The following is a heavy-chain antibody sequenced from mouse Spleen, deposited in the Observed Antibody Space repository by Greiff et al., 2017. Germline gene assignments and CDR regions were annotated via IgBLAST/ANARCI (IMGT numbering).Heavy chain of an antibody. J-gene: IGHJ2*01. D-gene: IGHD2-1*01. CDR2: IWGGGST. CDR3: ARNNGNYFDY. V-gene: IGHV2-6-4*01. Sequence: VNVVESGPGLVAPSQSLSITCTVSGFSLSRYSVHWVRQPPGKGLEWLGMIWGGGSTDYNSALKSRLSISKDNSKSQVFFKMNSLQANDTAIYYCARNNGNYFDYWGQGTTRTVSS. CDR1: GFSLSRYS.